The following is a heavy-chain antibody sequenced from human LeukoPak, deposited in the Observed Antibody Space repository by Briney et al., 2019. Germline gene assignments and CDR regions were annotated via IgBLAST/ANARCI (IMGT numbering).Heavy chain of an antibody. J-gene: IGHJ3*02. CDR3: TRRAWELLVGYAFDI. Sequence: PGGSLRLSCAASGFTFSSYGMHWVRQAPGKGLGWVAFIRYDGSNKYYADSVKGRFTISRDNSKNTLYLQMNSLKTEDTAVYYCTRRAWELLVGYAFDIWGQGTMVTVSS. D-gene: IGHD1-26*01. V-gene: IGHV3-30*02. CDR1: GFTFSSYG. CDR2: IRYDGSNK.